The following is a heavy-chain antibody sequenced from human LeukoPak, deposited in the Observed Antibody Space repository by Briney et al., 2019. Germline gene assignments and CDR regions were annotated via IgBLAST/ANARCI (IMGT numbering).Heavy chain of an antibody. J-gene: IGHJ4*02. CDR3: ARDRDYDILTGHFDY. Sequence: ASVKVSCKASGYTFTGYSMHWVRQAPGQGLEWMGWINPKSGDTYYAQKFQGRVTMTRDTSISTVYVGLSRLGSDDTAVYYCARDRDYDILTGHFDYWGQGTLVTVSS. D-gene: IGHD3-9*01. CDR2: INPKSGDT. CDR1: GYTFTGYS. V-gene: IGHV1-2*02.